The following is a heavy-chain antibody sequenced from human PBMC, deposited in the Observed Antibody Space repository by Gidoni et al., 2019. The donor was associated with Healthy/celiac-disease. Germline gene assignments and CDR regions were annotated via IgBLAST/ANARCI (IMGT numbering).Heavy chain of an antibody. CDR3: ARGIAAAGRSY. D-gene: IGHD6-13*01. V-gene: IGHV3-74*01. J-gene: IGHJ4*02. Sequence: DVQLVEYGGGLVQPGGSLRLSCSASGSTFSRYWMHWVRQAPGKGLVWVSRMNSDGRRTSYADAVKGRFTISRDNAKNTLYLQMNSLRAEDTAVYYCARGIAAAGRSYWGQGTLVTVSS. CDR2: MNSDGRRT. CDR1: GSTFSRYW.